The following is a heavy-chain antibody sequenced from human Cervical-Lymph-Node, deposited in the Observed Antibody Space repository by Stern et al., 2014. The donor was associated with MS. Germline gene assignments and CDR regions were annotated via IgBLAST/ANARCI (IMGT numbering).Heavy chain of an antibody. V-gene: IGHV1-69*01. CDR3: ARRNKQQLVLYSYYGMDV. Sequence: VQLVESGAEVKKPGASVKVSCKASGGTFSSYAISWVRQAPGQGLEWMGGIIPTFGTATYAQTLQGRVTITADESTSTAHTALGSLRSEDTAVYYCARRNKQQLVLYSYYGMDVWGQGTTVTVSS. D-gene: IGHD6-13*01. J-gene: IGHJ6*02. CDR1: GGTFSSYA. CDR2: IIPTFGTA.